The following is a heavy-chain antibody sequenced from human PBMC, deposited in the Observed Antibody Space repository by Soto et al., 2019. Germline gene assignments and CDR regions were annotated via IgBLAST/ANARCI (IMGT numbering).Heavy chain of an antibody. Sequence: GALRLSCEASGFSFTNFAMSWVRQAPGKGLEWVAGIGASGDITWYADSVKGRLSISRDNSKNTLYLQLNSLRFEDTAVYYCAKDDFTDRGDDYFDYWGPGPLVTVSS. CDR3: AKDDFTDRGDDYFDY. CDR1: GFSFTNFA. V-gene: IGHV3-23*01. J-gene: IGHJ4*02. D-gene: IGHD2-21*02. CDR2: IGASGDIT.